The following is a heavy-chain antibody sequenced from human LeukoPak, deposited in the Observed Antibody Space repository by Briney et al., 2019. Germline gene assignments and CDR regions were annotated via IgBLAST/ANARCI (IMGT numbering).Heavy chain of an antibody. CDR2: ITSTSAYR. CDR1: GFAFNSYT. J-gene: IGHJ6*03. CDR3: ARVTAGATTLNYYYYSMDV. Sequence: PGGSLRLSCVGSGFAFNSYTITWVRQAPGKGLEWVSSITSTSAYRQYADSVSGRFTISRDNAKNSLYLQMNSLGAEDTAVYHCARVTAGATTLNYYYYSMDVWGKGTTVTVSS. V-gene: IGHV3-21*01. D-gene: IGHD1-26*01.